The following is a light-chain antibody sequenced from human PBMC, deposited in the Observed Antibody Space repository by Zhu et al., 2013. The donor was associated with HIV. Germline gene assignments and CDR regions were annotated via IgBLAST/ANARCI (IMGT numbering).Light chain of an antibody. CDR3: QQRSNWPRALT. V-gene: IGKV1-27*01. Sequence: DIQMTQSPSSLSASVGDRVTITCRASQGVSNYLAWYQQRPGKVPNLVIYAASTLQSGVPSRFSGSGSGTDFTLTISSLEPEDFAVYYCQQRSNWPRALTFGGGTKVEIK. CDR2: AAS. J-gene: IGKJ4*01. CDR1: QGVSNY.